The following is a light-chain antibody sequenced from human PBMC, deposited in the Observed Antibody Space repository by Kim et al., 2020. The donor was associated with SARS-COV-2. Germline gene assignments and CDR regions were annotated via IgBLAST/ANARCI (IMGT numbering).Light chain of an antibody. CDR2: SAS. V-gene: IGKV1-6*01. CDR1: QSIGND. J-gene: IGKJ5*01. Sequence: ASIEDTVTIPCRASQSIGNDLDWYQQKPGKAPNLLIYSASTLQSGVPLRFSGNGSGTDFTLTISRLQPEDFATYYCLQDYNYPITFGQGTRLEIK. CDR3: LQDYNYPIT.